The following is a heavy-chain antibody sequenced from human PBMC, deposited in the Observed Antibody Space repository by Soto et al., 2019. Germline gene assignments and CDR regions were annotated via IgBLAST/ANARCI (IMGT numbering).Heavy chain of an antibody. CDR2: IKRDGSER. V-gene: IGHV3-7*01. CDR1: GFTFSSSW. J-gene: IGHJ4*02. Sequence: GSLRLSCAASGFTFSSSWMNWVRQAPGKGLEWVANIKRDGSERHYADSVKGRFTISRDNAKISLYLQMDSLRADDTGVYYCSSDSGGYWGQGTLVTVSS. D-gene: IGHD3-10*01. CDR3: SSDSGGY.